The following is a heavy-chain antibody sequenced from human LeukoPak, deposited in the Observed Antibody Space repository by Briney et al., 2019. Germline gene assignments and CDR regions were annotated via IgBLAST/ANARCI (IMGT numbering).Heavy chain of an antibody. CDR1: GGSISSGGYY. V-gene: IGHV4-30-2*01. D-gene: IGHD6-19*01. CDR2: IYHSGST. J-gene: IGHJ4*02. Sequence: SQTLSLTCTVSGGSISSGGYYWSWIRQPPGKGLEWIGYIYHSGSTYYNPSLKSRVTISVDRSKNQFSLKLSSVTAADTAVYYCARSSGWYGNPFYYFDYWGQGTLVTVSS. CDR3: ARSSGWYGNPFYYFDY.